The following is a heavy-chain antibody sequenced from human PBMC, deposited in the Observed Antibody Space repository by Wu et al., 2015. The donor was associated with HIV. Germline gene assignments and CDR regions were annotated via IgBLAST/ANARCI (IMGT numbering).Heavy chain of an antibody. CDR3: VTNLIVNPGYNWFDP. V-gene: IGHV1-24*01. D-gene: IGHD2-21*01. CDR2: FVPEDDET. J-gene: IGHJ5*02. Sequence: QVQLVQSGAEVKKPGSSVNVSCQAFGGTFSGYAVNWVRQAPGKGLEWMGGFVPEDDETIYAQKFQGRVIMTEDTSTDTAYMQLSSLRSEDTAVYYCVTNLIVNPGYNWFDPWGQGTLVTVSS. CDR1: GGTFSGYA.